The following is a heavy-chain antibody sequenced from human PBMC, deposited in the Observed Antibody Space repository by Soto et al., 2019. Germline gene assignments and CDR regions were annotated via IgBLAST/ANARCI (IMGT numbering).Heavy chain of an antibody. CDR1: GYTLTGYY. D-gene: IGHD4-17*01. CDR3: ARATTVKGYYYYYGMDV. V-gene: IGHV1-2*04. CDR2: INPNSGGT. Sequence: GASVKLSCKTSGYTLTGYYMQWVREAPGQGLEWMGWINPNSGGTNYAQKFQGWVTMTRDTSISTAYMELSRLRSDDTAVYYCARATTVKGYYYYYGMDVWGQGTTVTVYS. J-gene: IGHJ6*02.